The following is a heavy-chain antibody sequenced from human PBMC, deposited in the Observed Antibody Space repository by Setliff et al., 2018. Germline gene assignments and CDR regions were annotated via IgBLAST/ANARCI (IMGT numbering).Heavy chain of an antibody. D-gene: IGHD6-19*01. J-gene: IGHJ6*02. CDR3: ARERGIAVAGSDYYGMDV. CDR2: IIPIFGTA. V-gene: IGHV1-69*05. Sequence: SVKVSCKASGGTFSSYAISWVRQAPGQGLEWMGGIIPIFGTANYAQKFQGRVTITTDESTSTAYMELSSLRSEDTAVYYCARERGIAVAGSDYYGMDVWGQGTTVTVSS. CDR1: GGTFSSYA.